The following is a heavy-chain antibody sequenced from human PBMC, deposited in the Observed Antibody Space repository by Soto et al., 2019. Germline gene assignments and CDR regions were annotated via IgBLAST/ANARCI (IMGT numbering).Heavy chain of an antibody. J-gene: IGHJ4*02. Sequence: QLQLQESGSGLVKPSQTLSLTCAVSGGSISSGGYSCSWIRQPPGKGLEWIGYMYHSGSIYYNPSLKSRVTISVDRSKNQFSLKLSSVTAADTAVYYCARAIGWFGELLGGYYFDYWGQGTLVTVSS. D-gene: IGHD3-10*01. V-gene: IGHV4-30-2*01. CDR2: MYHSGSI. CDR1: GGSISSGGYS. CDR3: ARAIGWFGELLGGYYFDY.